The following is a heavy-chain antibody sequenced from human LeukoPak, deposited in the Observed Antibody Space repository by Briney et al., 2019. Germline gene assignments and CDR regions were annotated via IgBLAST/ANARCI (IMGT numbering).Heavy chain of an antibody. CDR3: AREYFWSGYYDY. D-gene: IGHD3-3*01. CDR2: IHHSGST. Sequence: PPETLSLTCAVYGGSFSGYYWSWIRQPPGKGLEWIGEIHHSGSTNYNPSLKSRVTISVDTSKNQFSLKLSSVTAADTAVYYCAREYFWSGYYDYWGQGTLVTVSS. J-gene: IGHJ4*02. CDR1: GGSFSGYY. V-gene: IGHV4-34*01.